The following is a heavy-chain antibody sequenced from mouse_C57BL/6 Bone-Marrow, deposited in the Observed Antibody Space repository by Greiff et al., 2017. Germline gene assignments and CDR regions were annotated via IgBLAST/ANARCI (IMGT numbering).Heavy chain of an antibody. J-gene: IGHJ1*03. Sequence: DVKLQESEGGLVQPGSSMKLSCTASGFTFSDYYMAWVRQVPEKGLEWVANINYDGSSTYYLDSLKSRFIISRDNAKNILYLQMSSLKSEDTATYYCARGYYGSRWYFDVWGTGTTVTVSS. D-gene: IGHD1-1*01. V-gene: IGHV5-16*01. CDR1: GFTFSDYY. CDR2: INYDGSST. CDR3: ARGYYGSRWYFDV.